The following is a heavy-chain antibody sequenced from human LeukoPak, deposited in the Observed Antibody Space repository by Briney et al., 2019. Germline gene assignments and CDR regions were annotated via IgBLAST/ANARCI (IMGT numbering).Heavy chain of an antibody. D-gene: IGHD1-7*01. J-gene: IGHJ3*01. CDR1: GFTFGSYV. Sequence: GGSLRLSCAASGFTFGSYVMHWVRQAPGQGLEWVAAISYDGNNKGYVDSVRGRFTITRDNSKNTLYLDMNSLRDEDTALYYCAKDEGTTWNSKNDAFDVWGQGTVVVVSS. CDR3: AKDEGTTWNSKNDAFDV. V-gene: IGHV3-30*04. CDR2: ISYDGNNK.